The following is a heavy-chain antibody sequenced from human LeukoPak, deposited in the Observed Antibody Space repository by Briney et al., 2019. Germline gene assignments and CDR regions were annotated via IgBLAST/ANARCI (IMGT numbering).Heavy chain of an antibody. CDR2: IYPGDSDT. CDR1: GYSFTSYW. CDR3: ARLFHDSSGYTRYLDY. Sequence: GESLKISCKGSGYSFTSYWIGWVRQMPGKGLEWMGIIYPGDSDTRYSPSFQGQVTISADKSISTAYLQWSSLKASDTAMYYCARLFHDSSGYTRYLDYWGQGTLVTVSS. J-gene: IGHJ4*02. V-gene: IGHV5-51*01. D-gene: IGHD3-22*01.